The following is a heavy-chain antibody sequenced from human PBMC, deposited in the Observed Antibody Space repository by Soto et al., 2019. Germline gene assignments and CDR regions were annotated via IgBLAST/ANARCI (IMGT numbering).Heavy chain of an antibody. J-gene: IGHJ4*02. D-gene: IGHD3-3*01. CDR1: GFTFGDYA. Sequence: GGSLRLSCTASGFTFGDYAMSWFRQAPGKGLEWVGFIRSKAYGGTTEYAASVKGRFTISRDDSKSIAYLQMNSLKTEDTAVYYCTTTYYDFWSGYYDFDYWGQGTLVTVS. V-gene: IGHV3-49*03. CDR2: IRSKAYGGTT. CDR3: TTTYYDFWSGYYDFDY.